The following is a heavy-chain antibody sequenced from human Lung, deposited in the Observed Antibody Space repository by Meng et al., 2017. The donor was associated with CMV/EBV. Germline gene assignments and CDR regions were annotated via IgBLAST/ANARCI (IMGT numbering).Heavy chain of an antibody. CDR3: ARATVVPAYYYGMDV. CDR1: GGSFSGYY. D-gene: IGHD2-2*01. J-gene: IGHJ6*02. Sequence: SETLSLXXAVYGGSFSGYYWSWIRQPPGKGLEWIGEINHSGSTNYNPSLKSRVTISVDTSKNQFSLKLSSVTAADTAVYYCARATVVPAYYYGMDVWGQGTTVTVSS. V-gene: IGHV4-34*01. CDR2: INHSGST.